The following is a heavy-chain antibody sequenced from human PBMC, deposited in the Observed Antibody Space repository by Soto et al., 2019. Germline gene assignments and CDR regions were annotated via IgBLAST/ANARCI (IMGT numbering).Heavy chain of an antibody. D-gene: IGHD6-13*01. CDR2: IYYSGST. Sequence: SETLSLTCTVSGGSISSGGYYWSWIRQHPGKGLEWIGYIYYSGSTYYNPSLKSRVTISVDTSKNQFSLKLSSVTAADTAVYYCARDRCGSSWYGGGPCYYYYRMDVWGQGTTVTVSS. CDR3: ARDRCGSSWYGGGPCYYYYRMDV. J-gene: IGHJ6*02. CDR1: GGSISSGGYY. V-gene: IGHV4-31*03.